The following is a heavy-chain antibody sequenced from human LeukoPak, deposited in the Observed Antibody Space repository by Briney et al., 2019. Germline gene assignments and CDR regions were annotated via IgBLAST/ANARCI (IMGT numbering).Heavy chain of an antibody. J-gene: IGHJ5*02. Sequence: ASVTVSCKASGYTFSSYGINWVRQAPGQGVEWMGWISAYNGNTNYAQKFQGRVTVTRDTSTSTAYMEVRSLRSDDTAVYFCARDGVPAAVSCPGRFDPWGQGTLVTVSS. CDR1: GYTFSSYG. D-gene: IGHD2-2*01. CDR2: ISAYNGNT. V-gene: IGHV1-18*01. CDR3: ARDGVPAAVSCPGRFDP.